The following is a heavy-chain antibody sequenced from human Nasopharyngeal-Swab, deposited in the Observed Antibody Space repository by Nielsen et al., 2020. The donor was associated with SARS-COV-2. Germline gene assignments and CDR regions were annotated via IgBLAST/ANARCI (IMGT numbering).Heavy chain of an antibody. CDR3: ARVWATGTPKLYYFDY. Sequence: VREGLWQGVEWIGEINHSGSTNYNPSLKSRVTISVDTSKNQFSLKLSSVTAADTAVYYCARVWATGTPKLYYFDYWGQGTLVTVSS. V-gene: IGHV4-34*01. J-gene: IGHJ4*02. CDR2: INHSGST. D-gene: IGHD1-1*01.